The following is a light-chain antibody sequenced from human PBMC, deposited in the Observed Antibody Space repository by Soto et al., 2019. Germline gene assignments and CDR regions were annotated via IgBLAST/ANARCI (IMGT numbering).Light chain of an antibody. CDR2: LEGSGSY. CDR3: ETWDSNPWV. Sequence: QSVLTQSSSASASLGSSVKLTCTLSSEHSSYIIAWHQQQPGKAPRYLMKLEGSGSYNKGSGVPDRFSGSSSGADRYLTISNLQSEDEADYYCETWDSNPWVFGGGTKLTVL. V-gene: IGLV4-60*03. J-gene: IGLJ3*02. CDR1: SEHSSYI.